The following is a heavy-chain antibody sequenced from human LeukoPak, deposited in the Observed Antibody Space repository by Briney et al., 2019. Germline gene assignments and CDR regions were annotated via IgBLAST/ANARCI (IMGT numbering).Heavy chain of an antibody. Sequence: ASVKVSCKVSGYTLTELSMHWVRQAPGKGLEWMGGFDPEDGETIYAQKFQGRVTMTEDTSTDTAYMELSSLRSEDTAVYYCASADYYCSGGSCYLEYFQHWGQGTLVTVSS. V-gene: IGHV1-24*01. CDR1: GYTLTELS. CDR3: ASADYYCSGGSCYLEYFQH. D-gene: IGHD2-15*01. CDR2: FDPEDGET. J-gene: IGHJ1*01.